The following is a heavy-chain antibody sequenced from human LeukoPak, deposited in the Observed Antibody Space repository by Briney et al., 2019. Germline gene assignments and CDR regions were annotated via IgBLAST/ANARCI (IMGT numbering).Heavy chain of an antibody. V-gene: IGHV3-23*01. CDR1: GFAFNSYA. D-gene: IGHD2-15*01. CDR2: ICGTSVDT. Sequence: GGSLRLSCTASGFAFNSYAMTWVRQAPGRGLEWVSVICGTSVDTYYADSVEGRFTISRDNSKNTLYLQMNSLRAEDTAVYYCAKGGGGSCYSAADSWGQGTLVTVSS. J-gene: IGHJ4*02. CDR3: AKGGGGSCYSAADS.